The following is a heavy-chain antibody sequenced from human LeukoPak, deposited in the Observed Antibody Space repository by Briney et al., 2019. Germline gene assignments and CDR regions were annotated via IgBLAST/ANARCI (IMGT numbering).Heavy chain of an antibody. Sequence: PSETLSLTCTVSGGSISSGGYYWSWIRQHPGKGLEWTGYIYYSGSTYYNPSLKGRVTISVDTSKNQFSLKLSSVTAADTAVYYCARGGFTYFDYWGQGTLVTVSS. V-gene: IGHV4-31*03. CDR2: IYYSGST. CDR3: ARGGFTYFDY. J-gene: IGHJ4*02. CDR1: GGSISSGGYY.